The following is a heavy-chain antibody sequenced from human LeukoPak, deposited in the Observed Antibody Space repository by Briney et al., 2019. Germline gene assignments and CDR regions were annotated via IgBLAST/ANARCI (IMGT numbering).Heavy chain of an antibody. Sequence: GASVKVFCKASGYTLTRLDINWVRQASGQGLEWMGWMNPNSSNTVYAQKFQGLVTVARSNAQRTAYMELRSLRSEDTAAYYCARGLYSSGWYGDGALDSWGQGTMLTVCS. CDR1: GYTLTRLD. J-gene: IGHJ3*02. CDR3: ARGLYSSGWYGDGALDS. D-gene: IGHD6-19*01. CDR2: MNPNSSNT. V-gene: IGHV1-8*01.